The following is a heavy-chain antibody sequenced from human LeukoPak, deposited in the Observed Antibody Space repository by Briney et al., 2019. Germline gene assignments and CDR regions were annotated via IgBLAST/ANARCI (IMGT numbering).Heavy chain of an antibody. CDR1: GFTFSSYA. CDR3: AKDLTSITMVRGVPKSPLDY. Sequence: GGSLRLSCAASGFTFSSYAMSWVRQAPGKGLEWVSAISGSGGSTYYADSVKGRFTISRDNSKNTLYLQMNSLRAEDTAVYYCAKDLTSITMVRGVPKSPLDYCGQGTLFTVSS. D-gene: IGHD3-10*01. CDR2: ISGSGGST. J-gene: IGHJ4*02. V-gene: IGHV3-23*01.